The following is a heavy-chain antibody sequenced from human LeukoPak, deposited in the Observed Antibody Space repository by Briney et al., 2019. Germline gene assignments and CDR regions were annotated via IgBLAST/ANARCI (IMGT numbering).Heavy chain of an antibody. Sequence: GGSLRLSCEASGFTFSSYAMSWVRQAAGKGLEWVSGIGGAGGSIYYADSVKGRSTISRDNSKNTLYLQMNSPRAEDTAIYYCVKDFGNCINGVCYGTPLGYWGQGTLVTVSS. V-gene: IGHV3-23*01. D-gene: IGHD2-8*01. CDR1: GFTFSSYA. CDR3: VKDFGNCINGVCYGTPLGY. J-gene: IGHJ4*02. CDR2: IGGAGGSI.